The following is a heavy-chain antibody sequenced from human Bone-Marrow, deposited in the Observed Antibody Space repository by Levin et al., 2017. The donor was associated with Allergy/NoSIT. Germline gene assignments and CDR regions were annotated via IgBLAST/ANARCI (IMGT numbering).Heavy chain of an antibody. V-gene: IGHV3-48*02. Sequence: GGSLRLSCTASGFTFSNYDMNWVRQAPGKGLEWISFISGSGSTIYYADSVKGRFTISRDNAKNSMYLQMNSLRDEDTAVYYCTRRLEYWGQGNLVTVSS. J-gene: IGHJ4*02. CDR3: TRRLEY. CDR2: ISGSGSTI. CDR1: GFTFSNYD.